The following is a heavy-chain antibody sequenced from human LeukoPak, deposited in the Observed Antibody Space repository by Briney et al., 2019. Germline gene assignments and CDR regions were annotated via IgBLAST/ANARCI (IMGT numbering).Heavy chain of an antibody. D-gene: IGHD4-17*01. V-gene: IGHV1-2*02. J-gene: IGHJ4*02. Sequence: ASVKVSCKASGYTFTGYYMHWVRQAPGQGLEWMGWINPNSGGANYAQKFQGRVTMTRDTSISTAYMEMSRLRSDDTAVYYCARLTTTVTSFDYWGQGTLVTVSS. CDR3: ARLTTTVTSFDY. CDR2: INPNSGGA. CDR1: GYTFTGYY.